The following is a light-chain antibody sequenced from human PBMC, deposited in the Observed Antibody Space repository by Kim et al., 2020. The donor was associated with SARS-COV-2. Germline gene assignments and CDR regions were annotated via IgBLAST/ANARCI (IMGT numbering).Light chain of an antibody. J-gene: IGLJ1*01. CDR2: GKN. CDR1: SLRNYY. CDR3: NSRDSSGNHYV. V-gene: IGLV3-19*01. Sequence: LTQDPAVSVALGQTVRITCQGDSLRNYYASWYQQKPGQAPILVIYGKNNRPSGIPDRFSGSSSGNTASLTITGAQAEDEADYYCNSRDSSGNHYVFGTGTKVTVL.